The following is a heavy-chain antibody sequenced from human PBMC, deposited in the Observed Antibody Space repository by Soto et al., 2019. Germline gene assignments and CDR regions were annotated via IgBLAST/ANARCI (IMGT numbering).Heavy chain of an antibody. D-gene: IGHD4-17*01. CDR1: GGSISSYY. Sequence: QVQLQESGPGLVKPSETLSLTCTVSGGSISSYYWSWIRQPPGKGLEWIGYIYYSGSTNYNPSLKSRVTISVDTSKNQFSLKLSSVTAADTAVYYCARAVTTVSNFDYWGQGTLVTVSS. V-gene: IGHV4-59*01. CDR3: ARAVTTVSNFDY. J-gene: IGHJ4*02. CDR2: IYYSGST.